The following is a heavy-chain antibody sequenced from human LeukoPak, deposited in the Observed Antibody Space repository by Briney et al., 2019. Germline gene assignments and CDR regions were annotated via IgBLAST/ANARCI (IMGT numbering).Heavy chain of an antibody. CDR1: GGSITYYY. CDR3: ARHLGPGWHAMDV. D-gene: IGHD2-15*01. Sequence: SETLSLTCTVSGGSITYYYWSWIRQPPGKGLEWIGYIYYSGSTNYNPSLKSRVTMSVDTSRNQFSLKLTSVTAADTAVYYCARHLGPGWHAMDVWGQGTTVTVSS. CDR2: IYYSGST. J-gene: IGHJ6*02. V-gene: IGHV4-59*08.